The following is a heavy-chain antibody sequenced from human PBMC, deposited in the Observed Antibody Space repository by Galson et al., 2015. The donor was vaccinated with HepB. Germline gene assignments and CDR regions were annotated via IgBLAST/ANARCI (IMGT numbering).Heavy chain of an antibody. J-gene: IGHJ4*02. V-gene: IGHV5-51*03. CDR2: IYPGDSDS. CDR3: ARNERSGFDFDS. D-gene: IGHD3-22*01. CDR1: GYTCTNYW. Sequence: QSGAEVIKPGESLSISCMGSGYTCTNYWIGRVCQLYGKGLAWMRIIYPGDSDSRYSPSFQDQVTISDDKSISTTYLQWSRLEAAGAAMYYCARNERSGFDFDSWGQGTLVTVSS.